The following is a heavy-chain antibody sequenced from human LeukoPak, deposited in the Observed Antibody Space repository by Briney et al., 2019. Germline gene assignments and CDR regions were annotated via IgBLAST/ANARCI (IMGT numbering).Heavy chain of an antibody. D-gene: IGHD2-15*01. CDR1: GFTFSSYW. CDR2: IKQDGSEK. Sequence: GGSLRLSCAASGFTFSSYWMSWVRQAPGKGLEGVANIKQDGSEKYYVDSVEGRFTISRDNAKTSLYLQMNSLRAEDTAVYYCARVLRYCSGGNCYSGGLGYMDVWGKGTTVTISS. V-gene: IGHV3-7*03. CDR3: ARVLRYCSGGNCYSGGLGYMDV. J-gene: IGHJ6*03.